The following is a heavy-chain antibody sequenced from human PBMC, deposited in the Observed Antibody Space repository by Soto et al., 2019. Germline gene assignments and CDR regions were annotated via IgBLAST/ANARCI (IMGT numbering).Heavy chain of an antibody. V-gene: IGHV1-69*08. J-gene: IGHJ3*01. CDR3: ARVDVTLAPERLAAFEV. Sequence: QVQLVQSGAEVKRPGSSINISCKASGGTFSIYTVSWVRQAPGQELEWLGRFIPMIGTANYAQNFQGRVTLSPNTSSTTACMELSRLTPPGTALDDGARVDVTLAPERLAAFEVWGQGTAVTVS. CDR2: FIPMIGTA. D-gene: IGHD2-2*03. CDR1: GGTFSIYT.